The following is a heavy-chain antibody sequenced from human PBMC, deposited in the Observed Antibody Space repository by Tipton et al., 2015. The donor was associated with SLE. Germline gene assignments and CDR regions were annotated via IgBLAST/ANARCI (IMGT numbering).Heavy chain of an antibody. CDR1: GVSITNSY. CDR2: IYSNGIT. J-gene: IGHJ4*02. CDR3: ARLPRTGSAFDY. Sequence: TLSLTCSVSGVSITNSYWSWIRQPPGKGLEWIGYIYSNGITIYNPSLESRVTISVDTSKNQFYLRLTSVTAADTAVYYCARLPRTGSAFDYWGQGTLLTVSS. D-gene: IGHD3-10*01. V-gene: IGHV4-59*08.